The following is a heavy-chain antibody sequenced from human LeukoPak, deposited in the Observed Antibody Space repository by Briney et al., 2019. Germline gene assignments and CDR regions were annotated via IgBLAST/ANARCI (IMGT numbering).Heavy chain of an antibody. V-gene: IGHV3-15*01. CDR3: TAYYDFWSGYLEGFDY. J-gene: IGHJ4*02. CDR2: IKSKTDGGTT. D-gene: IGHD3-3*01. CDR1: GFTFSNAW. Sequence: GGSLRLSCAASGFTFSNAWMSWVRQAPGKGLEWVGRIKSKTDGGTTDYAAPVKGRFTISRDDSKNTLYLQMNSLKTEDTAVYYCTAYYDFWSGYLEGFDYWGQGTLVTVSS.